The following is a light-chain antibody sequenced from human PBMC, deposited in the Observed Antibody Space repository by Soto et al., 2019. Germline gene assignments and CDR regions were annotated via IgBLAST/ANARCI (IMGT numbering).Light chain of an antibody. V-gene: IGKV4-1*01. J-gene: IGKJ1*01. CDR3: QQYYSTPQT. CDR2: WAS. Sequence: DLVMTQSPDSLAVSLGERATINCKSSQSVLFSSNNKNYLAWYQQKPGQPPKLLIYWASTRESGVPDRFSGSGSGTDFSLTITSLQAEDVAVYYCQQYYSTPQTFGQGTKVDIK. CDR1: QSVLFSSNNKNY.